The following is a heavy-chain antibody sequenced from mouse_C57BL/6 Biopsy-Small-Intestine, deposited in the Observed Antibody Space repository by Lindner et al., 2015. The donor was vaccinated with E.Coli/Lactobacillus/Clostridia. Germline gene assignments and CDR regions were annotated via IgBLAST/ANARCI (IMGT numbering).Heavy chain of an antibody. CDR2: IYPGDGDT. J-gene: IGHJ1*03. CDR3: ARSGNYYGTSRDYFDV. CDR1: GYAFSSSW. Sequence: VQLQESGPELVKPGASVKIPCKASGYAFSSSWMNWVKQRPGKGLEWIGRIYPGDGDTNYNGKFKGKATLTADKSSSTAFMQLISLTSEDSAVYFCARSGNYYGTSRDYFDVWGTGTTVTVSS. D-gene: IGHD1-1*01. V-gene: IGHV1-82*01.